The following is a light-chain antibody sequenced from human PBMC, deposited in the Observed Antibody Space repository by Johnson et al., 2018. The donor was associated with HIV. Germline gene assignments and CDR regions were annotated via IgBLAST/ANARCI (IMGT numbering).Light chain of an antibody. V-gene: IGLV1-51*01. CDR3: GTWDSSLTVYV. CDR2: DNN. CDR1: SSNVGNNY. J-gene: IGLJ1*01. Sequence: QSVLTQPPSVSAAPGQKVTISCSGSSSNVGNNYVSWFQQLPGTAPKLLIYDNNERPSGIPDRFSGSKSGTSATLGITGLTTGDEADYYCGTWDSSLTVYVFGTGTKVTVL.